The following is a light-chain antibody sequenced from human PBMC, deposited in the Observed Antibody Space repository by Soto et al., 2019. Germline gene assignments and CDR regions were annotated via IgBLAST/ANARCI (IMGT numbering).Light chain of an antibody. J-gene: IGLJ2*01. V-gene: IGLV1-44*01. CDR2: SNS. Sequence: QSVLTQPPSASGTPGQRVTISCSGGSSNIGGNTVNWYQQLPGAAPKLIIFSNSQRPSGVPDRFSGSKSVTSASLAIGGLQSEDEAEYYCSTRDDSLNGPLFGGGTKLTVL. CDR3: STRDDSLNGPL. CDR1: SSNIGGNT.